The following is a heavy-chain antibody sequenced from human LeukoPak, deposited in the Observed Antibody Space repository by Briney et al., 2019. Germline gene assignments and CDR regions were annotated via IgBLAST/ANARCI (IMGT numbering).Heavy chain of an antibody. Sequence: GGSLRLSCAASGFTFSSYSMNWVRQAPGKGLGWVSSISSSSRYIYYADSVKGRFTISRDNAKNSLYLQMNSLRAEDTAVYYCARSIAVAGYDYFDYWGQGTLVTVSS. CDR1: GFTFSSYS. V-gene: IGHV3-21*01. CDR2: ISSSSRYI. D-gene: IGHD6-19*01. J-gene: IGHJ4*02. CDR3: ARSIAVAGYDYFDY.